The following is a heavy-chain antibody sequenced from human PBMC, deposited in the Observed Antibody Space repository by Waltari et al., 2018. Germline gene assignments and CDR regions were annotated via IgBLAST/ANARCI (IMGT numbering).Heavy chain of an antibody. Sequence: EVQLVQSGAEVKKPGATVKISCKVSGYTFTDYYMHWVQQAPGKGLEWMGLGDPEDGETKNAEKFQGRVTINADTSTDKGYMELSSLRSEDTAVYYCATDRGYSGYDLSVGFDPWGQGTLVTVSS. CDR2: GDPEDGET. J-gene: IGHJ5*02. CDR3: ATDRGYSGYDLSVGFDP. V-gene: IGHV1-69-2*01. D-gene: IGHD5-12*01. CDR1: GYTFTDYY.